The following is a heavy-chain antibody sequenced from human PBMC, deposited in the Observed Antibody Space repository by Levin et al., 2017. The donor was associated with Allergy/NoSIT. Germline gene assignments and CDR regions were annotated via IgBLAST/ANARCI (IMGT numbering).Heavy chain of an antibody. V-gene: IGHV4-34*01. Sequence: SQTLSLTCAVYGGSVRGHYWSWIRQPPGKGLEWIGEINHSGSTDYNPSLKSRVTISVDTSKNQFSLKLSSVTAADTAVYYCASEPGYCSSTSCYGGWFDPWGQGTLVTVSS. J-gene: IGHJ5*02. CDR1: GGSVRGHY. D-gene: IGHD2-2*03. CDR3: ASEPGYCSSTSCYGGWFDP. CDR2: INHSGST.